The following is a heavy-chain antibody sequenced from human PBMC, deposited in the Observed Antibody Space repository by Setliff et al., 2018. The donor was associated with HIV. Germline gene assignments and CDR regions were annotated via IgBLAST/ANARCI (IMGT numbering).Heavy chain of an antibody. CDR2: INSDGSST. CDR3: ARGAGRTPLAFDI. Sequence: GGSLRLSCAASGFTFSSYWMHWVRQAPGKGLVWVSRINSDGSSTSYADSVKGRFTISRDNAKNTLYLQMNSLRAEDTAVYYWARGAGRTPLAFDIWGQGTMVTVSS. CDR1: GFTFSSYW. V-gene: IGHV3-74*01. D-gene: IGHD6-25*01. J-gene: IGHJ3*02.